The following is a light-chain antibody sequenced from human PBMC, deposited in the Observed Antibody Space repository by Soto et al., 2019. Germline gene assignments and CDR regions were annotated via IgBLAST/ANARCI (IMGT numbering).Light chain of an antibody. CDR3: QQSYYTPIT. CDR2: TAS. CDR1: QSIDSF. V-gene: IGKV1-39*01. J-gene: IGKJ5*01. Sequence: DIQMTQSPSSLSASIGDRVTITCRASQSIDSFLNWYQQKPGKAPKLVIYTASSLQSGVPSRFSGSGSGTDFTLTISSLKPEYFATYYCQQSYYTPITFGQGPRLEIK.